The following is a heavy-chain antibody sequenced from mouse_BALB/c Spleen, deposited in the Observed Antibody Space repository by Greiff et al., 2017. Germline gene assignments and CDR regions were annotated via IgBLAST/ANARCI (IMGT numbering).Heavy chain of an antibody. CDR1: GYTFTSYW. V-gene: IGHV1S22*01. Sequence: LQQPGSELVRPGASVKLSCKASGYTFTSYWMHWVKQRPGQGLEWIGNIYPGSGSTNYDEKFKSKATLTVDTSSSTAYMQLSSLTSEDSAVYYCTREETGTGFAYWGQGTLVTVSA. CDR3: TREETGTGFAY. J-gene: IGHJ3*01. D-gene: IGHD4-1*01. CDR2: IYPGSGST.